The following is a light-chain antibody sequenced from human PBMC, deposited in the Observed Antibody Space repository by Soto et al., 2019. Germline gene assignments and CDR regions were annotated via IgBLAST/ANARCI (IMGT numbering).Light chain of an antibody. V-gene: IGLV2-14*03. CDR2: DVS. CDR3: CSYTTSSTYV. J-gene: IGLJ1*01. Sequence: QSALTQPASVSGSPGQSIAISCPGTSSDVGNYNFVSWYQQHPGKAPKLMIYDVSNRPSGISNRFSGSKSGNTASLTISGLQAEDEADYYCCSYTTSSTYVFGTGTKVTVL. CDR1: SSDVGNYNF.